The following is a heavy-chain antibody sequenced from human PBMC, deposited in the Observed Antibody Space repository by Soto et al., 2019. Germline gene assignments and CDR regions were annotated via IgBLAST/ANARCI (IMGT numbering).Heavy chain of an antibody. CDR3: AHRGIVRAPDYFES. D-gene: IGHD1-26*01. CDR2: IYWDDDK. J-gene: IGHJ4*02. V-gene: IGHV2-5*02. CDR1: EISLSTSGVE. Sequence: SVPTLVNATQTLTLTCTCSEISLSTSGVEMGWIRQPPGKALEWLALIYWDDDKRYSPSLKSRLTITKDTSKNQVVLTMTNMDPVDTSTYYCAHRGIVRAPDYFESWRPVTPVT.